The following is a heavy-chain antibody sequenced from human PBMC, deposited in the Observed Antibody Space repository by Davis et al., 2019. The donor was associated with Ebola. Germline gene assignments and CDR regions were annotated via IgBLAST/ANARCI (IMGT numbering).Heavy chain of an antibody. D-gene: IGHD6-13*01. Sequence: MPSETLSLTCAVYGGSFNDYFWTWIRQPPGKGLEWVAEINHSGRTNYNPSLKSRVTISVDTSKNQFSLKLSSVTAADTAFYYCARDRGSSWYNWFDPWGQGTLVTVSS. CDR1: GGSFNDYF. CDR3: ARDRGSSWYNWFDP. CDR2: INHSGRT. J-gene: IGHJ5*02. V-gene: IGHV4-34*01.